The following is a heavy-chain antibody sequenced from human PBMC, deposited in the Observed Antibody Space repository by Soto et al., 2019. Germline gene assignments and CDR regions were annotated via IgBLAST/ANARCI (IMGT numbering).Heavy chain of an antibody. CDR2: IKEDASEK. D-gene: IGHD2-21*01. V-gene: IGHV3-7*01. CDR1: AFTFSSFW. CDR3: ARDGEEHVSTNYCYYGKDV. J-gene: IGHJ6*01. Sequence: PGRSMRLSWVASAFTFSSFWMNCVRPAPGKGLQWVPYIKEDASEKHYVDSVKGRLTISRDNAQNSLYLQVNSLRAEDTAVHYFARDGEEHVSTNYCYYGKDVWRQGTRGT.